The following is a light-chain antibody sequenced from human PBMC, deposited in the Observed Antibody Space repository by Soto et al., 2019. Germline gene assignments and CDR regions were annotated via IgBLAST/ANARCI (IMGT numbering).Light chain of an antibody. CDR3: QQYNNWPAIT. CDR1: QSVTAN. J-gene: IGKJ5*01. Sequence: ETVMTQSPATLSVSAGERATLSCRASQSVTANLAWYQHKPGQPPRLLIFGATTRASGIPVRFSGSGSGTEFTLTISSLQSEDFAVYYCQQYNNWPAITFGQGTRLEIK. CDR2: GAT. V-gene: IGKV3-15*01.